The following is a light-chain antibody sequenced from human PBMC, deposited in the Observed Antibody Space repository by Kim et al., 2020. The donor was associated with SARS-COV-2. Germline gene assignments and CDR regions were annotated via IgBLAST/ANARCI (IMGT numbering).Light chain of an antibody. CDR3: QQDVDSPCT. Sequence: EMVLTQSPGTVSLSPGEKVTLSCRASQNIRDNSLAWYQQRPGQAPRVLIYGASSRATGTPDRFSASGSGTDFTLTISRLQPEDFAVYYCQQDVDSPCTFGQGTRLEIK. CDR2: GAS. J-gene: IGKJ5*01. CDR1: QNIRDNS. V-gene: IGKV3-20*01.